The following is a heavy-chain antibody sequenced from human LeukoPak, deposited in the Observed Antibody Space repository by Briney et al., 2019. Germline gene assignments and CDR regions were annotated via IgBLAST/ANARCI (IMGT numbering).Heavy chain of an antibody. CDR3: VRTPPNWGFDY. V-gene: IGHV1-8*01. Sequence: ASVKVSCKASGYTFTTHDVNWVRQATGQGLEWLGWMSPNSGDTGYAQKFQGRVTMTSDSSISTAYMELSSLRSEDTAIYYCVRTPPNWGFDYWGQGTLVTVSS. J-gene: IGHJ4*02. CDR1: GYTFTTHD. D-gene: IGHD7-27*01. CDR2: MSPNSGDT.